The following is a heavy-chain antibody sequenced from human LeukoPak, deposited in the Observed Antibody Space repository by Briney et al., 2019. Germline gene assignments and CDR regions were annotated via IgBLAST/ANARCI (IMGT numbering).Heavy chain of an antibody. D-gene: IGHD3-22*01. V-gene: IGHV4-31*03. Sequence: TLSLTCTVSGGLFSSGGYFWGWIRQHPGKDLVWIGYIYYTGSTYYNPSLKSRVAMSLDTSKNQFSLKLSSVTAADTAVYYCARAARGYLYYFDYWGQGTLVTVSS. J-gene: IGHJ4*02. CDR2: IYYTGST. CDR1: GGLFSSGGYF. CDR3: ARAARGYLYYFDY.